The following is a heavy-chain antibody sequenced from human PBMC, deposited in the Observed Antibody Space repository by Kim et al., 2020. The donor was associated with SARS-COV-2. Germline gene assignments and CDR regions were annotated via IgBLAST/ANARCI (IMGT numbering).Heavy chain of an antibody. D-gene: IGHD6-19*01. CDR2: IKQDGNQK. Sequence: GGSLRLSCAASGFTFSSYWMTWVRQAPGKGLEWVANIKQDGNQKYYVDSVKGRFTISRDNAKNSLYLQMNSLREEDTAVYYCARDGDLDSSGKDAFDIWG. J-gene: IGHJ3*02. V-gene: IGHV3-7*01. CDR1: GFTFSSYW. CDR3: ARDGDLDSSGKDAFDI.